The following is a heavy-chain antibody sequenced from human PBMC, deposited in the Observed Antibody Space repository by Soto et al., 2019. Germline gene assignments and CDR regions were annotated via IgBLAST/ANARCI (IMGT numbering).Heavy chain of an antibody. CDR3: ARGHDIGWYWWDY. D-gene: IGHD6-19*01. Sequence: ASVKVSCKASGYTFSAYYLHWVRQAPGQGLEWLGWINPKNGVTNYAQKFQGRVTMTRDTSTSTVSMELGRLTSDDTAVYYCARGHDIGWYWWDYWGQGTLVTVSS. V-gene: IGHV1-2*02. CDR1: GYTFSAYY. J-gene: IGHJ4*02. CDR2: INPKNGVT.